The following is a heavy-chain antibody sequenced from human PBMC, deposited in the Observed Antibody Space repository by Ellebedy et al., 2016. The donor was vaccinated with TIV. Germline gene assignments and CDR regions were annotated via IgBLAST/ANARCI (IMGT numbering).Heavy chain of an antibody. V-gene: IGHV3-23*01. CDR2: ISGAGDNT. D-gene: IGHD3-22*01. J-gene: IGHJ4*02. CDR1: GFTFSSFA. CDR3: AKGSSSGFNYDRVGFQY. Sequence: GESLKISCAASGFTFSSFAMHWVRQAPGKGLEWLSVISGAGDNTYNADSVKGRFTTTRDNSKNTLFLQMNRLRAEDTAVYYCAKGSSSGFNYDRVGFQYWGQGTLVTVSS.